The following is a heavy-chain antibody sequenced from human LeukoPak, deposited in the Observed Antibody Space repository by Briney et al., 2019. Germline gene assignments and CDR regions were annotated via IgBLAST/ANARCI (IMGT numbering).Heavy chain of an antibody. V-gene: IGHV4-30-4*01. J-gene: IGHJ6*02. CDR1: GGSISSGDYY. D-gene: IGHD1-26*01. Sequence: PSQTLSLTCTVSGGSISSGDYYWSWIRQPPGKGLEWIGYIYNSGSTYYNPSLKSRVTISVDTSKNQFSLKLSSVTAADTAVYYCARAGSLDLVYGMDVWGQGTTVTVSS. CDR3: ARAGSLDLVYGMDV. CDR2: IYNSGST.